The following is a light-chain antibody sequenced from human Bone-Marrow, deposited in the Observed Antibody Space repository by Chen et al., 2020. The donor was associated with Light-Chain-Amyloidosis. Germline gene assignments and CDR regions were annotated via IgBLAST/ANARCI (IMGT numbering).Light chain of an antibody. J-gene: IGLJ3*02. V-gene: IGLV1-47*01. CDR2: RND. CDR1: SSNIVSTY. Sequence: QSVLTQPPSASGTAGQRVTNSCSGSSSNIVSTYVYWYQQFPGTAPKLLIYRNDQRPSGVPDRFSGSKSGTSASLTFSGLRSVDEADYFCAPPVDFMTTNLGFGVGTKLTVL. CDR3: APPVDFMTTNLG.